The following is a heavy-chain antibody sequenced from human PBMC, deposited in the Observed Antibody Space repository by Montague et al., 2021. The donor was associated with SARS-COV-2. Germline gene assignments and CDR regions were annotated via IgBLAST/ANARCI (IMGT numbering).Heavy chain of an antibody. Sequence: SETLSLTCAVYGGSFSGYYWSWIRQPPGKGLEWIGEINHSGSTNYNPSPKSRVTISVDTSKNQFSLKLSSVTAADTAVYYCARARITMVRGVRNRGSNWFDPWGQGTLVTVSS. CDR3: ARARITMVRGVRNRGSNWFDP. CDR1: GGSFSGYY. J-gene: IGHJ5*02. D-gene: IGHD3-10*01. V-gene: IGHV4-34*01. CDR2: INHSGST.